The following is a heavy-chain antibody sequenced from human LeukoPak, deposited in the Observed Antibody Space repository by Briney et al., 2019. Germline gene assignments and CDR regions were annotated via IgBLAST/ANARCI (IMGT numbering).Heavy chain of an antibody. CDR3: ARDCYYDILTGFCY. CDR2: IGSSGRTI. J-gene: IGHJ4*02. D-gene: IGHD3-9*01. CDR1: GFTFDTST. V-gene: IGHV3-48*01. Sequence: GGSLRLSCAASGFTFDTSTMNWVRQAPGKGLEWVSYIGSSGRTIYYAGSVKGRFTISRDNAKNSLYLQMNSLRAEDTAVYYCARDCYYDILTGFCYWGQGTLVTVSS.